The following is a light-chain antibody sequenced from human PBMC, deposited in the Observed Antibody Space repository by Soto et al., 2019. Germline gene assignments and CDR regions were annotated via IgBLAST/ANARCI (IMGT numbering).Light chain of an antibody. J-gene: IGKJ4*01. V-gene: IGKV3-15*01. CDR2: GAS. Sequence: EVVLTQSPATLSVSPGERATLSCRASQSVSSSLAWYQHKPGQAPRLLIHGASTRATGVPDRFSGSGSGTEFALIISGLQSEDCAVYYCQQYSDWPPLTCGGGTKVEIK. CDR1: QSVSSS. CDR3: QQYSDWPPLT.